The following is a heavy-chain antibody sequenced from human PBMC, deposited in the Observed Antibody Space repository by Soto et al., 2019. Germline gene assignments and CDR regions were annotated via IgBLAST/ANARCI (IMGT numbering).Heavy chain of an antibody. CDR3: AREPGYCTNGVCPIFDF. Sequence: QVHLRESGPGLVKSSETLSLTCTVSGDSVTNYFWSWMRQPPGKGLEWIGLMYHGGRTNHSPSLKSRVTMSLDSSKNQFSLNLSSVTAADTAVYFCAREPGYCTNGVCPIFDFWGQGVLVAVSS. V-gene: IGHV4-59*02. CDR1: GDSVTNYF. D-gene: IGHD2-8*01. CDR2: MYHGGRT. J-gene: IGHJ4*02.